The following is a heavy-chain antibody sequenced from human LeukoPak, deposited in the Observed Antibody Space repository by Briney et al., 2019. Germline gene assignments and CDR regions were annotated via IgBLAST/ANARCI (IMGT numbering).Heavy chain of an antibody. Sequence: PSGTLSLTCAVSGGSIKSNNWWSWVRQPPGKGLEWVANIKPDGGEKYIVDSVKGRFTISRDNAKNTLYLQVNNLRAEDTAVYYCARGPNSNWSGLDFWGQGTLLTVSS. D-gene: IGHD6-6*01. CDR3: ARGPNSNWSGLDF. CDR2: IKPDGGEK. J-gene: IGHJ4*02. V-gene: IGHV3-7*01. CDR1: GGSIKSNNW.